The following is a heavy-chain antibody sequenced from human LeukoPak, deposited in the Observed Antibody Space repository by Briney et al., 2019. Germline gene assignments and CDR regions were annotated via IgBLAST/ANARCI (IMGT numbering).Heavy chain of an antibody. CDR3: ARARGYCSGGNCYADY. J-gene: IGHJ4*02. CDR1: RYTFTSYG. V-gene: IGHV1-18*01. Sequence: GASVKVSCKASRYTFTSYGIRWVRQAPGQRLEWVGWTSAYNVNTNYAQKHQGRVTMTTDTSTTNAYMELRSLRSDDTAVYYCARARGYCSGGNCYADYWGQGTLVTVSS. CDR2: TSAYNVNT. D-gene: IGHD2-15*01.